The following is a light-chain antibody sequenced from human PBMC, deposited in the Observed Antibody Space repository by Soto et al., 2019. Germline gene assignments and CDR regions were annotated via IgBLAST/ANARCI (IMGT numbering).Light chain of an antibody. V-gene: IGKV1-39*01. Sequence: DIQVTQSPSSLSASVGDRVTITCLASQSISSYLNWYQQKPGKASKLLIYAASSLQSGVPSRFSGSGSGTDFTLTISSLQPEDFATYHCQHSYSTLLTFGGGTKVDIK. CDR3: QHSYSTLLT. CDR2: AAS. CDR1: QSISSY. J-gene: IGKJ4*01.